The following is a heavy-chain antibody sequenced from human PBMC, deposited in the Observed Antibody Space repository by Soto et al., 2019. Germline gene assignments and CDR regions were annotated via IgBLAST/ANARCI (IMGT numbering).Heavy chain of an antibody. CDR2: IYWDDDK. CDR1: GFSLCSSGGG. J-gene: IGHJ4*02. Sequence: QITLKESGPTLVKPTQTLTLTCTFSGFSLCSSGGGVGWIRQPPGKALERLVVIYWDDDKRYSPSLKRRLTITKDVSKKQVVFTGPNMDPGYTARYYCAHRLSYCSGSDYFDYLGKGILVTVST. D-gene: IGHD3-10*01. CDR3: AHRLSYCSGSDYFDY. V-gene: IGHV2-5*02.